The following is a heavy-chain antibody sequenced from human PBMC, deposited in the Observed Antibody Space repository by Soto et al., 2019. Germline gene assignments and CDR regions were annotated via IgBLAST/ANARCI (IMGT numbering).Heavy chain of an antibody. CDR1: GFTFSSYS. CDR3: ARGTVSLVPVDY. CDR2: ISSSSSYI. Sequence: EVQLVESGGGLVKPGGSLRLSCAASGFTFSSYSMNWVRQAPGKGLEWVSSISSSSSYIYYADAVKGRVTISRDNAKNSLYLQVNSLRAEDTAVYYCARGTVSLVPVDYWGQGTLVTVFS. D-gene: IGHD4-17*01. J-gene: IGHJ4*02. V-gene: IGHV3-21*01.